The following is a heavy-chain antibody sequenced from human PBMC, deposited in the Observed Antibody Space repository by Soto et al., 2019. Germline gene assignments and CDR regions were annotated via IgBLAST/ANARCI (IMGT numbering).Heavy chain of an antibody. D-gene: IGHD1-1*01. CDR3: TSPRYDGPGTPFDD. CDR2: INGDGSST. CDR1: GFTFSSYW. J-gene: IGHJ4*02. V-gene: IGHV3-74*01. Sequence: EVQLVDSGGGLVQPGGSLRLSCAVSGFTFSSYWMHWVRQVPGKGLVWVSSINGDGSSTTYADYVKGRFTISRDNAKNTLYLQMNSLRAEDTAVYYCTSPRYDGPGTPFDDWGRGTLVTVSS.